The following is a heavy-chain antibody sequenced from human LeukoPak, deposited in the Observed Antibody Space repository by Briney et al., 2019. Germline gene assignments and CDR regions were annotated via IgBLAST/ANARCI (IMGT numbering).Heavy chain of an antibody. Sequence: GGSLRLSCAASGFTFSSYWMSWVRQAPGKGLEWVSAISGSGGSTYYADSVKGRFTISRDNSKNTLYLQMNSLRAEDTAVYYCAKDHDSRGDFDYWGQGTLVTVSS. CDR3: AKDHDSRGDFDY. D-gene: IGHD3-22*01. V-gene: IGHV3-23*01. J-gene: IGHJ4*02. CDR2: ISGSGGST. CDR1: GFTFSSYW.